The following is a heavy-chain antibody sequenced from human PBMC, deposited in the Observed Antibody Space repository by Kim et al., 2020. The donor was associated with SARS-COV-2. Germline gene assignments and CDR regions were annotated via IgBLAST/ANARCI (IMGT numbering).Heavy chain of an antibody. J-gene: IGHJ4*02. CDR1: GFTLNSFP. CDR3: ARETGSSGRAGYLEF. CDR2: ISNDGIGH. V-gene: IGHV3-30*04. Sequence: GGSLRLSCVASGFTLNSFPMHWVRQAPGKGLEWVAVISNDGIGHSYLDSVKGRFTISRDTSRNTLYLEMNNLGSEDTALYYCARETGSSGRAGYLEFWGQGTLVTVSS. D-gene: IGHD3-22*01.